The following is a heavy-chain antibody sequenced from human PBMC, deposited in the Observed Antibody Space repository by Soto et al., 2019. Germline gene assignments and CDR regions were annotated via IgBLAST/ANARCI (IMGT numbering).Heavy chain of an antibody. J-gene: IGHJ4*02. Sequence: ASVKVSCKASGGTFSSYAISWVRQAPGQGLEWMGGIIPIFGTANYAQKFQGRVTITADKSTSTAYMELSSLRSEDTAVYYCARASKPVHYYDSSGYYADYWGQGTMVTVSS. CDR3: ARASKPVHYYDSSGYYADY. CDR1: GGTFSSYA. CDR2: IIPIFGTA. D-gene: IGHD3-22*01. V-gene: IGHV1-69*06.